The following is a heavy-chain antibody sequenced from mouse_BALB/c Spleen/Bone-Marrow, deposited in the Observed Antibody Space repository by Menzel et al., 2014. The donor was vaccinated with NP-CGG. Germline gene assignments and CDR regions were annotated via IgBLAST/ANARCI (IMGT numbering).Heavy chain of an antibody. CDR1: GFNIKDTY. J-gene: IGHJ3*01. CDR2: IDPANGNT. Sequence: VQLQQSGAELVKPGASVKLSCTASGFNIKDTYMHWVKQRPEQGLEWIGRIDPANGNTKYDPKFQGKATITADTSSNTAYLQLSSLTSEDTAVYYCALYYYGSSGFAYWGQGTLVTVS. D-gene: IGHD1-1*01. CDR3: ALYYYGSSGFAY. V-gene: IGHV14-3*02.